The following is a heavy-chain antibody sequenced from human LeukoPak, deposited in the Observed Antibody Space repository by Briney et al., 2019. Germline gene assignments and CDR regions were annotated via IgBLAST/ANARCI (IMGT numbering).Heavy chain of an antibody. D-gene: IGHD6-13*01. J-gene: IGHJ4*02. CDR1: GGTFSSYA. CDR3: AKRSSYGSSCFDF. V-gene: IGHV3-23*01. Sequence: AETLTLTCATYGGTFSSYAMSWIRQPPGKGLEWISTISGNGATTYNAASVKRWLTISRDNSKNKLYLQMNSLRAEYKVVYYCAKRSSYGSSCFDFCGQGTLVTVTS. CDR2: ISGNGATT.